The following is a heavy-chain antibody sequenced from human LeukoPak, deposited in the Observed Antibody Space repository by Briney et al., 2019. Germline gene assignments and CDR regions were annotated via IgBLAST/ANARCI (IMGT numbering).Heavy chain of an antibody. D-gene: IGHD1-26*01. V-gene: IGHV4-39*01. Sequence: PSETLSLTCTVSGGSISSSSYSWAWIRQSPGKGLEWIGSISPRGNTYYDLTLKSRVTISVDTSTTQFSLKLSSVTATDTAVYYCARLGRDLELKYFSLWGQGSLVTVSS. CDR1: GGSISSSSYS. CDR3: ARLGRDLELKYFSL. CDR2: ISPRGNT. J-gene: IGHJ4*02.